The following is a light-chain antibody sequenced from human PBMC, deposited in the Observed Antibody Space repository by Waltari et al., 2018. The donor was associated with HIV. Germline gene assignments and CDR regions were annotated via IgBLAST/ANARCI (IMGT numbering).Light chain of an antibody. CDR3: VAWDDSLRGVL. Sequence: SVLTQPPSASGTPGQRVTISCSGSTSNIASNYVFWYQHLPGTAPKLLIHRNDQRPSGVPDRFSASTSGTSASLAISGLRSEDEADYYCVAWDDSLRGVLFGGGTKVAVL. J-gene: IGLJ2*01. CDR2: RND. CDR1: TSNIASNY. V-gene: IGLV1-47*01.